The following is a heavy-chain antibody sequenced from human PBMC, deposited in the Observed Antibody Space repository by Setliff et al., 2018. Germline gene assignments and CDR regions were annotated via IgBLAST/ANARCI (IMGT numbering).Heavy chain of an antibody. CDR1: GASFSGSY. CDR3: ARGRMRGSCSGPSCTYDPFDI. V-gene: IGHV4-34*01. Sequence: KPSETLSLTCAVYGASFSGSYCSWIRQSPGKGLEWLGNIFHSGSTYYNPSLRSRVTISVDTSKNQFSLILRSVTAADTAVYYCARGRMRGSCSGPSCTYDPFDIWGQGTPVTVSS. CDR2: IFHSGST. J-gene: IGHJ3*02. D-gene: IGHD2-2*01.